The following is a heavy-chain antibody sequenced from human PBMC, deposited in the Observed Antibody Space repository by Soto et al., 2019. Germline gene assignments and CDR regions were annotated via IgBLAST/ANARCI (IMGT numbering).Heavy chain of an antibody. CDR3: ARPATGTTADDAFDI. Sequence: QVQLVQSGAEVKKPGSSVKVSCKASGGTFSSYAISWVRQAPGQGLEWMGGIIPIFGTANYAQKFQGRVTITADEATSTAYMELRSLRSEDTAVYYCARPATGTTADDAFDIWGQGTMVTVSS. CDR1: GGTFSSYA. V-gene: IGHV1-69*01. D-gene: IGHD1-1*01. CDR2: IIPIFGTA. J-gene: IGHJ3*02.